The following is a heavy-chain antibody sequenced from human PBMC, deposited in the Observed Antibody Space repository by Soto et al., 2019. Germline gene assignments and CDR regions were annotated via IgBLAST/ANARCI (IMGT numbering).Heavy chain of an antibody. V-gene: IGHV3-30-3*01. CDR2: ISFDGNII. J-gene: IGHJ4*02. D-gene: IGHD2-21*01. CDR3: AGSCATITYYLDY. Sequence: SGGSLRLSCAASEFSFSSYAMHWIRQAPGKGLEWVAVISFDGNIIHYADSVKGRFIISRDNSKNTLYLQMHSLSGEDTAVYYCAGSCATITYYLDYWGQGTLVTVSS. CDR1: EFSFSSYA.